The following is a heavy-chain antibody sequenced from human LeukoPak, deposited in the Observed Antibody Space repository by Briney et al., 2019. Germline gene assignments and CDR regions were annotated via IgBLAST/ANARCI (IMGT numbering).Heavy chain of an antibody. CDR3: ARDRDIVATISYYGMDV. J-gene: IGHJ6*02. CDR2: ISYDGSNK. V-gene: IGHV3-30-3*01. D-gene: IGHD5-12*01. CDR1: GFTFSSYA. Sequence: GGSLRLSCAASGFTFSSYAMHWVRQAPGKGLEWVAVISYDGSNKYYADSVKGRFTISRDNSKNTLYLQMNSLRAEDTAVYYCARDRDIVATISYYGMDVWGQGTTVTVSS.